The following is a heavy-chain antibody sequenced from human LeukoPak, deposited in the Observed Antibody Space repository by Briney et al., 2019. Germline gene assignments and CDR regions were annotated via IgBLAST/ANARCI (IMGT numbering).Heavy chain of an antibody. J-gene: IGHJ4*02. Sequence: ASVKVSCKASGGTFSSYAISWVRQAPGQGLEWMGGIIPIFGTANYAQKFQGRVTITADESTSTAYMELSRLRSDDTAVYYCARAGYSSGWYGSSFDYWGQGTLVTVSS. CDR1: GGTFSSYA. D-gene: IGHD6-19*01. CDR3: ARAGYSSGWYGSSFDY. V-gene: IGHV1-69*13. CDR2: IIPIFGTA.